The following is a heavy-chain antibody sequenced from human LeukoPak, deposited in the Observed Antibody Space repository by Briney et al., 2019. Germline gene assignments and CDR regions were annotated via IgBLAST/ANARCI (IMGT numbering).Heavy chain of an antibody. D-gene: IGHD2-21*02. CDR3: ARHGIVVVVTANLNNWFDP. V-gene: IGHV4-39*01. J-gene: IGHJ5*02. Sequence: SETLSLTCTVSGGSISSSSYYWGRIRQPPGKGLEWIGSIYYSGSTYYNPSLKSRVTISVDTSKNQFSLKLSSVTAADTAVYYCARHGIVVVVTANLNNWFDPWGQGTLVTVSS. CDR2: IYYSGST. CDR1: GGSISSSSYY.